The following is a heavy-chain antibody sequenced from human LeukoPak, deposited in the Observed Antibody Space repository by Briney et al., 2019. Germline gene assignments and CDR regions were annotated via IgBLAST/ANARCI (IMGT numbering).Heavy chain of an antibody. CDR3: ARVAVTGMDV. D-gene: IGHD4-11*01. J-gene: IGHJ6*02. V-gene: IGHV1-18*01. Sequence: ASVKVSCKASGYTFTHYGISWVRQAPGQGLEWMGWISGYNGNTNYAQKLRGRVTMTTDTSTRTAYMELRSLRSDDTAVYSCARVAVTGMDVWGQGTTVTVSS. CDR1: GYTFTHYG. CDR2: ISGYNGNT.